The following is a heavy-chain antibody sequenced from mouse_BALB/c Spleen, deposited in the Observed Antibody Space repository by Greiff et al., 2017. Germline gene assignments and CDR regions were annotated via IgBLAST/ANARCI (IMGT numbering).Heavy chain of an antibody. CDR1: GYTFTSYY. J-gene: IGHJ2*01. CDR3: ARRTYYYGSSWFFDY. D-gene: IGHD1-1*01. Sequence: QVQLKESGPELVKPGASVKMSCKASGYTFTSYYIHWVKQRPGQGLEWIGWIYPGDGSTKYNEKFKGKTTLTADKSSSTAYMLLSSLTSEDSAIYFCARRTYYYGSSWFFDYWGQGTTLTVSS. V-gene: IGHV1S56*01. CDR2: IYPGDGST.